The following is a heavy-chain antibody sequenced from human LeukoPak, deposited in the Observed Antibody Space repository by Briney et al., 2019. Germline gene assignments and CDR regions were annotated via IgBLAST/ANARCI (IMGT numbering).Heavy chain of an antibody. CDR1: GYTFTGYY. CDR3: ARGAVGATPFDY. CDR2: INPNSGGT. Sequence: ASVKVSCKASGYTFTGYYMHWVRQAPGQGLEWMGWINPNSGGTSYAQKFQGRVTMTRDTSTSTVYMELSSLRSEDTAVYYCARGAVGATPFDYWGQGTLVTVSS. J-gene: IGHJ4*02. V-gene: IGHV1-2*02. D-gene: IGHD1-26*01.